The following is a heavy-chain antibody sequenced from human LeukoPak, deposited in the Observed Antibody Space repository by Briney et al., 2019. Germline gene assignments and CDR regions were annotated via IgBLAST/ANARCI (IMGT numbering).Heavy chain of an antibody. CDR2: ISSSSTYI. Sequence: GGSLRLSCAASGFTFSSFWMSWVRQAPGKGLEWVSSISSSSTYIYYADSVKGRFTISRDNAKNSLYLQMNSLRAEDTAVYYCARGYYYDSSGYYYWGQGTLVTVSS. CDR3: ARGYYYDSSGYYY. D-gene: IGHD3-22*01. V-gene: IGHV3-21*01. J-gene: IGHJ4*02. CDR1: GFTFSSFW.